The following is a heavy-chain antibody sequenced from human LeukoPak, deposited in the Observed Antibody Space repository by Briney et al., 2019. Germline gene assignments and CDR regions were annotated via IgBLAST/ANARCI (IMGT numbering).Heavy chain of an antibody. CDR2: ISRNSSTV. V-gene: IGHV3-48*04. CDR3: ARRRAQITTVGVVSQHYYYVDV. CDR1: GFSFSRYG. J-gene: IGHJ6*03. D-gene: IGHD3-3*01. Sequence: GGSLRLSCAASGFSFSRYGMNWVRQAPGKGLEWLSYISRNSSTVYFADSVKGPLTISRDNTKDSLYLQVNSLRSDDTAVYYCARRRAQITTVGVVSQHYYYVDVWGKGTTVTVSS.